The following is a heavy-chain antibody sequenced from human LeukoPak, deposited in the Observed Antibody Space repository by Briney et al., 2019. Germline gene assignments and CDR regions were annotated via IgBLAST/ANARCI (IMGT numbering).Heavy chain of an antibody. D-gene: IGHD2-2*01. CDR2: IYHSGYT. Sequence: SETLSLTCTVSGASISGSNYYWSRLRQPPGKGLVWIGYIYHSGYTYYNPSLNSRLAISVDTSKNQFSLKLTSVTVADTAVYYCARPTQGWVCSRTGCSSDVWGQGTTVTVSS. V-gene: IGHV4-30-4*01. CDR3: ARPTQGWVCSRTGCSSDV. CDR1: GASISGSNYY. J-gene: IGHJ6*02.